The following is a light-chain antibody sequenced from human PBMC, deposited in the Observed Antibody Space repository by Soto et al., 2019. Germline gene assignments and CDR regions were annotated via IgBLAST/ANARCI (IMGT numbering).Light chain of an antibody. Sequence: QSVLTQSPSASASLGASVKLTCTLSSGHSSYAIAWHQQQPEKGPRYLMKLNSDGTHSKGDGIPDRFSGSSSGAERYLTISRLQSEDEADYYCQTWGTGIYVFGGGTQLTGL. CDR1: SGHSSYA. J-gene: IGLJ7*01. CDR2: LNSDGTH. CDR3: QTWGTGIYV. V-gene: IGLV4-69*01.